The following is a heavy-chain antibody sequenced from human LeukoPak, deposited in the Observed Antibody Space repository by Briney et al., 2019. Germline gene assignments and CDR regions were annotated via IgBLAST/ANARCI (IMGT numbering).Heavy chain of an antibody. D-gene: IGHD4-11*01. CDR1: GYTFTRYY. J-gene: IGHJ1*01. Sequence: ASVKVSCKASGYTFTRYYLHWVRQAPGQGLEWMGIINPSGGSTRYAQKFQGRVTMTRDTSTSTVYMELSSLRSEDTAVYYCARDKAVTTELTQYFHHWGQGTLVTVSS. CDR3: ARDKAVTTELTQYFHH. V-gene: IGHV1-46*01. CDR2: INPSGGST.